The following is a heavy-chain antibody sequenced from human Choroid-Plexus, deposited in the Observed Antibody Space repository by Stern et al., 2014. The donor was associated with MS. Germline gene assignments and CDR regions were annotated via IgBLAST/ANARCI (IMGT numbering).Heavy chain of an antibody. Sequence: VQLVESGGGVVQPGRPLRLSCVASGFTFGSCAMHWVRQAPGKGLEWVGGVSQDGSYKYYADSVKGRFSISRDNSQNTIYKQMSSLRPEDTAVYYCAKDRQYLTYFCDHWGQGSLVTVSS. D-gene: IGHD2/OR15-2a*01. CDR1: GFTFGSCA. J-gene: IGHJ5*02. V-gene: IGHV3-30*18. CDR2: VSQDGSYK. CDR3: AKDRQYLTYFCDH.